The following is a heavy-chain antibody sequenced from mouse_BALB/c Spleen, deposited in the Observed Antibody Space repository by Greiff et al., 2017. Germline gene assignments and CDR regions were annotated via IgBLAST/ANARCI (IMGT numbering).Heavy chain of an antibody. V-gene: IGHV1S135*01. CDR1: GYSFTSYY. CDR3: ARGYGNYWYFDV. Sequence: EVNLVESGPELMKPGASVKISCKASGYSFTSYYMHWVKQSHGKSLEWIGYIDPFNGGTSYNQKFKGKATLTVDKSSSTAYMHLSSLTSEDSAVYYCARGYGNYWYFDVWGAGTTVTVSS. J-gene: IGHJ1*01. D-gene: IGHD2-10*02. CDR2: IDPFNGGT.